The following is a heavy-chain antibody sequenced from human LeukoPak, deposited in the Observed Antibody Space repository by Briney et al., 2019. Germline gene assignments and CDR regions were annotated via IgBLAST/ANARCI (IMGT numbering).Heavy chain of an antibody. J-gene: IGHJ6*02. CDR2: ISSSGSTI. V-gene: IGHV3-48*03. Sequence: GGSLRLSCAASGFTFSSYEMNWVRQAPGKGLEWVSYISSSGSTIYYADSVKGRFTISRDNAKNSLYLQMNSLRAEDTAVYYCAEPGITMIGGGWGQGTTVTISS. CDR1: GFTFSSYE. CDR3: AEPGITMIGGG. D-gene: IGHD3-10*02.